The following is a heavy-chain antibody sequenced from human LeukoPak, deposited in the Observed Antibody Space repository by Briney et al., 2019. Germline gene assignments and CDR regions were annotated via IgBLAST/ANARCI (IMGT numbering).Heavy chain of an antibody. CDR2: IKSDGSST. Sequence: GGSLRLSCVASGFTFSNYWMHWVRQAPGEALMWVSRIKSDGSSTTYADSVKGRFTISRDSAKNTLYLQMNSLRAEDTAVYYCSRDSLSSCGGDCYSGLDVWGQGTTVTVSS. J-gene: IGHJ6*02. CDR1: GFTFSNYW. D-gene: IGHD2-21*02. V-gene: IGHV3-74*01. CDR3: SRDSLSSCGGDCYSGLDV.